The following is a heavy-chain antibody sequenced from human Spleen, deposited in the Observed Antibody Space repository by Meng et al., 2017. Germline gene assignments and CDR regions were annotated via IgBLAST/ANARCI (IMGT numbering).Heavy chain of an antibody. CDR1: GFTFSSYE. D-gene: IGHD5-24*01. Sequence: GESLKISCAASGFTFSSYEMNWVRQAPEKGLEWVSNISSSGSTKYYADSVKGRFTISRDNAKNSLYLQMNSLRAEDTAVYYCARARDGYYYGMDVWGQGTTVTVSS. CDR2: ISSSGSTK. J-gene: IGHJ6*02. V-gene: IGHV3-48*03. CDR3: ARARDGYYYGMDV.